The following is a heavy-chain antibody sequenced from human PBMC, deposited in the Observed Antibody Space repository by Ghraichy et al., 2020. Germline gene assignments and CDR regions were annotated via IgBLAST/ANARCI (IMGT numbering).Heavy chain of an antibody. J-gene: IGHJ4*02. CDR3: ARVRGYNYGLFDY. D-gene: IGHD5-18*01. CDR1: GGSANSGNYY. Sequence: SETLSLTCSVSGGSANSGNYYWSWIRQPPGKGLEWFGYIFYSGGSTYSPPLKSRVTISVDTSKNQFSLRLSSVTAADTAVYYCARVRGYNYGLFDYWGQGTLVTVSS. V-gene: IGHV4-61*01. CDR2: IFYSGGS.